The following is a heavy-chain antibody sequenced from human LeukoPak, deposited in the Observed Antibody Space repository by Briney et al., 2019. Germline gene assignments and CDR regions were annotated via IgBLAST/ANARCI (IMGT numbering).Heavy chain of an antibody. CDR2: INPSGGST. V-gene: IGHV1-46*01. Sequence: ASVKVSCKASGYTFTSYYMHWVRQAPGQGLEWMGIINPSGGSTSYAQKFQCRVTMTRDTSTSTVYMELSSLRSEDTAVYYCAREVLLWFGETDYFDYWGQGTLVTVSS. J-gene: IGHJ4*02. CDR1: GYTFTSYY. D-gene: IGHD3-10*01. CDR3: AREVLLWFGETDYFDY.